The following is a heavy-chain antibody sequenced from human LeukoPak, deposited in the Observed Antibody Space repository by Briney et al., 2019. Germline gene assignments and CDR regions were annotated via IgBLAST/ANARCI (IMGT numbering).Heavy chain of an antibody. Sequence: GGSLRLSCAASGFTFSSYEMNWVRQAPGKGLEWVSYISSSGSTIYYADSVKGRFTISRDNAKNSLYLQVNSLRAEDTAVYYCASAYDSSGYYRGAFDIWGQGTMVTVSS. J-gene: IGHJ3*02. CDR3: ASAYDSSGYYRGAFDI. V-gene: IGHV3-48*03. D-gene: IGHD3-22*01. CDR1: GFTFSSYE. CDR2: ISSSGSTI.